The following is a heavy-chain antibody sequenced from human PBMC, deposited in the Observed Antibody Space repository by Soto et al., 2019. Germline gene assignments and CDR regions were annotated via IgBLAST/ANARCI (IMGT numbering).Heavy chain of an antibody. V-gene: IGHV3-74*01. Sequence: GGSLRLSCAASGFTFSSYWMHWVRQAPGKGLVWVSRINSDGSSTSYADSVKGRFTISRDNAKKSLYLQMNSLRAEDTALYYCAKGGWPRNYYFDYWGQGTLVTVSS. CDR1: GFTFSSYW. CDR3: AKGGWPRNYYFDY. D-gene: IGHD6-19*01. J-gene: IGHJ4*02. CDR2: INSDGSST.